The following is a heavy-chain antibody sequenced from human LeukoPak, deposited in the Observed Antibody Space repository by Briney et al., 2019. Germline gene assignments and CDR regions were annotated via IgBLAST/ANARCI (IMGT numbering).Heavy chain of an antibody. J-gene: IGHJ4*02. CDR2: IKEDGSEK. CDR1: GFSFTVNR. Sequence: GGSLTLSCIASGFSFTVNRMICLPHAPRKAPEGVACIKEDGSEKYYGDSVSGRFTISRDNAKNSLYLQMNSLRAEDTAVYYCAQEGNWGQGTLVTVSS. CDR3: AQEGN. V-gene: IGHV3-7*01.